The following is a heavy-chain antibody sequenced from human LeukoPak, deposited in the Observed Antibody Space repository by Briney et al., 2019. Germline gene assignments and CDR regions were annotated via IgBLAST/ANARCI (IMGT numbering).Heavy chain of an antibody. Sequence: GGSLRLSCAASGFTFSSYSMNWVRQAPGKGLEWVAVISYDGSNKYYADSVKGRFTISRDNSKNTLYLQMNSLRAEDTAVYYCAREISYGDYGTVGFDYWGQGTLVTVSS. J-gene: IGHJ4*02. CDR1: GFTFSSYS. D-gene: IGHD4-17*01. V-gene: IGHV3-30*03. CDR3: AREISYGDYGTVGFDY. CDR2: ISYDGSNK.